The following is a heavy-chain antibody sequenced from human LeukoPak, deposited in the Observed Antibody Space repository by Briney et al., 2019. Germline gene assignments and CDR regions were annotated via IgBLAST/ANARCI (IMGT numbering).Heavy chain of an antibody. CDR1: GGSFSSYY. CDR2: IYTSGST. CDR3: ARDSGGLVLTGYYSIWFDP. J-gene: IGHJ5*02. Sequence: SETLSLTCAVYGGSFSSYYWSWIRQPAGKGLEWIGRIYTSGSTNYNPSPKSRVTMSVDTSKNQFSLKLSSVTAADTAVYYCARDSGGLVLTGYYSIWFDPWGQGTLVTVSS. V-gene: IGHV4-4*07. D-gene: IGHD3-9*01.